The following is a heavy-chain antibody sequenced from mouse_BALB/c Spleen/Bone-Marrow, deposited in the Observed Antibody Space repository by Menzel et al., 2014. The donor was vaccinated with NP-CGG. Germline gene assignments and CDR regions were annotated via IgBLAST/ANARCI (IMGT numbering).Heavy chain of an antibody. CDR1: GYTFTEYT. CDR3: GRAWFAY. J-gene: IGHJ3*01. CDR2: INPNNGDT. Sequence: EVKLMESGPELVKPGASVKISCKTSGYTFTEYTMHWVRQSHGKSLEWIGGINPNNGDTTYNQKFKDKATLTVDKSSSTAYMELRSLTSDDSAVYYCGRAWFAYWGQGTLVTVSA. V-gene: IGHV1-18*01.